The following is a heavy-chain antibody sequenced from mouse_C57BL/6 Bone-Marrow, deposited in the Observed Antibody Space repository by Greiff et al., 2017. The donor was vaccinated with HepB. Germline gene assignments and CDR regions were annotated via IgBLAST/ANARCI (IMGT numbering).Heavy chain of an antibody. CDR2: IRNKANNHAT. V-gene: IGHV6-6*01. CDR1: GFTFSDAW. J-gene: IGHJ4*01. Sequence: EVKLMESGGGLVQPGGSMKISCDASGFTFSDAWMDWVRQSPEKGLEWVAEIRNKANNHATYYAESVKGRFTISRDDSKSSVYLQMNSLRAEDTGIYYCTRLLREGYAMDYWGQGTSVTVSS. CDR3: TRLLREGYAMDY.